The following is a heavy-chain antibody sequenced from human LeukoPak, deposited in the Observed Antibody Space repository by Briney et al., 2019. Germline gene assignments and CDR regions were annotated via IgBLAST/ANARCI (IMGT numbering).Heavy chain of an antibody. D-gene: IGHD2-2*01. CDR3: AREFCSSTSCQLFDY. Sequence: SQTLSLTCTVSGGSISSGGYYWSWIRQHPGKGLEWIGYIYYSGSTYYNPSLKSRVTISVDTSKNQFSLKLSSVTAADTAVYYCAREFCSSTSCQLFDYWGQGTLVTVSS. CDR1: GGSISSGGYY. V-gene: IGHV4-31*03. CDR2: IYYSGST. J-gene: IGHJ4*02.